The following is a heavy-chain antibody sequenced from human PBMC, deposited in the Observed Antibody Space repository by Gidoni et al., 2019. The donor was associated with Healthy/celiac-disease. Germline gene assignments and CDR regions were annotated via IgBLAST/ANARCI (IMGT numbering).Heavy chain of an antibody. V-gene: IGHV3-15*01. Sequence: EVQLVESGGGLVKPGGSLRLSCAASGFTFSNAWMSWVRQAPGKGLEWVGRIKSKTDGGTTDYAAPVKGRFTISRDDSKNTLYLQMNSLKTEDTAVYYCTTDQWLDKNSLVDYWGQGTLVTVSS. D-gene: IGHD6-19*01. CDR2: IKSKTDGGTT. J-gene: IGHJ4*02. CDR1: GFTFSNAW. CDR3: TTDQWLDKNSLVDY.